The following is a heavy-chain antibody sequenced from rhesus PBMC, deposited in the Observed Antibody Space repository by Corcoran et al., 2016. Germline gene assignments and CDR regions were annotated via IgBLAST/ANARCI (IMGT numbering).Heavy chain of an antibody. J-gene: IGHJ4*01. V-gene: IGHV4S17*01. Sequence: QVQLQESGPGLVKPSETLSLTCTVSGGSITSGYYYWSWIRQAPGKGLEWIGFISGSSCITYDNPSRKRRVTIALDTSKNQFSMTLSSGTAADTAVYYCARDRDSGSGEDFDFWGQGVLVTVSS. CDR2: ISGSSCIT. CDR3: ARDRDSGSGEDFDF. D-gene: IGHD6-25*01. CDR1: GGSITSGYYY.